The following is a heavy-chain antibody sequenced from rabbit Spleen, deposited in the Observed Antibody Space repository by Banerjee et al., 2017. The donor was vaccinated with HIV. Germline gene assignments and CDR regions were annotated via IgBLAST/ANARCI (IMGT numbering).Heavy chain of an antibody. D-gene: IGHD1-1*01. J-gene: IGHJ4*01. Sequence: QSLEESGGGLVKPGASLTLTCKASGFDFSSYGVNWVRQAPGKGLEWIGYIDPVFGIAVYANWVNGRFTISRDNAQNTLYLQRNSLIAADTAAYFCVREVYHILGLWGPGTLVTVS. CDR3: VREVYHILGL. CDR2: IDPVFGIA. V-gene: IGHV1S7*01. CDR1: GFDFSSYG.